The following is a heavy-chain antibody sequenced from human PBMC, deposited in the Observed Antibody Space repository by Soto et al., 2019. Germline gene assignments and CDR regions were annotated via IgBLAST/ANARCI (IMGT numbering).Heavy chain of an antibody. J-gene: IGHJ4*02. D-gene: IGHD5-12*01. V-gene: IGHV4-59*08. Sequence: SETLSLTCTVSGGSISSYYWSWIRQPPGKGLEWIGYIYYSGSTNYNPSLKSRVTISVDTSKNLFSLKLSSVTAADTAVYYCARVGRWLRFDYWGQGTLVTVSS. CDR1: GGSISSYY. CDR2: IYYSGST. CDR3: ARVGRWLRFDY.